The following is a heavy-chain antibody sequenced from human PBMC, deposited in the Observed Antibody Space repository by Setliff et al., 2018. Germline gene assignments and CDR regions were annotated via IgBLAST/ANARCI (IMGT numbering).Heavy chain of an antibody. CDR1: GFTFSNAW. CDR3: TRNTPDDY. V-gene: IGHV3-15*01. Sequence: ETLSLSCAASGFTFSNAWMSWVRQAPGKGLEWVGRIKRESDGGTTDYAAPVKGRFSISRDDSKNTLYLQMNNLKTEDTAVYYCTRNTPDDYWGQGTLVTVS. J-gene: IGHJ4*02. CDR2: IKRESDGGTT.